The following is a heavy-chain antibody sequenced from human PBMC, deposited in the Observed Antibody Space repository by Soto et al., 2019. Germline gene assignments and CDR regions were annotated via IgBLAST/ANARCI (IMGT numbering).Heavy chain of an antibody. Sequence: KTSETLSLTCAVVGDSLRGQSWNWIRQSPGKGLEWIGELDQSGGTNYNPSLKSRAIISDDTSKNQFSLTLTSVTAADTAVYYCAREDSYGWSGDGLDVWGQGTTVTVS. CDR2: LDQSGGT. D-gene: IGHD6-19*01. CDR3: AREDSYGWSGDGLDV. V-gene: IGHV4-34*01. J-gene: IGHJ6*02. CDR1: GDSLRGQS.